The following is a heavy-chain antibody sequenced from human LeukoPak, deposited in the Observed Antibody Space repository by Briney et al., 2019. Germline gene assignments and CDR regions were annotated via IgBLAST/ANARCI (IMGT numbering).Heavy chain of an antibody. J-gene: IGHJ4*02. D-gene: IGHD6-19*01. CDR3: ARQPDDFSGWNNGQDFFDY. CDR2: ISGRGSST. Sequence: SGGSLRLSCAPSGFTFSSYVMSWVRQAPGEGLEWVSGISGRGSSTYYADSVKGRFTISRDNSKNTLYLQMNSLRAEDTAVHYCARQPDDFSGWNNGQDFFDYWGQGTLVTVSS. V-gene: IGHV3-23*01. CDR1: GFTFSSYV.